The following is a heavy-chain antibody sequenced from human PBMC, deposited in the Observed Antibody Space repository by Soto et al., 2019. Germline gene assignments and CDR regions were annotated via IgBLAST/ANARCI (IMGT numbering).Heavy chain of an antibody. J-gene: IGHJ5*02. Sequence: SWTVAISCTVSCDSVSNSGYYWGWIRQSPGKRLEWIGSVSFSGSKYYNPSLRSRVTFSVDTSKTLISLKLRSVTAADTAVYYWAIASICQARAGFDTLAQRTPVTFSS. CDR2: VSFSGSK. V-gene: IGHV4-39*01. D-gene: IGHD6-6*01. CDR3: AIASICQARAGFDT. CDR1: CDSVSNSGYY.